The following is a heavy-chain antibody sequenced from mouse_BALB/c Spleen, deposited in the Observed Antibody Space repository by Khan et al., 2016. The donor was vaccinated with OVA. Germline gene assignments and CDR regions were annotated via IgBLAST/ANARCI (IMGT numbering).Heavy chain of an antibody. D-gene: IGHD2-14*01. CDR2: INPRSDYT. V-gene: IGHV1-4*01. J-gene: IGHJ4*01. Sequence: QVRLQQSGAELARPGASVKMSCKASGYTFTSHTMHWVKQRPGQGLEWIGYINPRSDYTQYNQKFNDKATLTADISSSTAYMQLSSLTSEDSAVYYCARRTTEYALDYWGQGTSVTVS. CDR3: ARRTTEYALDY. CDR1: GYTFTSHT.